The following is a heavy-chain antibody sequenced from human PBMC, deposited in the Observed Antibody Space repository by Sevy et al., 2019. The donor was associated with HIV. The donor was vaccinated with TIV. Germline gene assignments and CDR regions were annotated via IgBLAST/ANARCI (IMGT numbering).Heavy chain of an antibody. J-gene: IGHJ4*02. D-gene: IGHD5-18*01. V-gene: IGHV4-39*02. CDR3: AREGPGYTYGRPEFDY. CDR2: MYYSGAT. CDR1: GGSISSSNYY. Sequence: SETLSLTCNVSGGSISSSNYYWGWIRQPPGKGLEWIGGMYYSGATFYNPSLKNRVTISEDRSKNQYFLKRTSVTAADTAVYYCAREGPGYTYGRPEFDYWGQGTLVTVSS.